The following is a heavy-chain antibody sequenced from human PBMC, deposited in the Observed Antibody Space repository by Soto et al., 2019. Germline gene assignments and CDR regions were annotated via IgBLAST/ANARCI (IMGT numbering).Heavy chain of an antibody. V-gene: IGHV4-30-4*01. CDR1: GGSISSADYY. D-gene: IGHD1-26*01. CDR2: IYYSGTT. Sequence: PSETLSLTCTVSGGSISSADYYWSWIRQPPGKGLEWIGYIYYSGTTYYNPSLKSRVSISDDTSKNQFSLQLSSVTAADTAVYYRDRLVPTTIHDCWGQGVLVTVSS. CDR3: DRLVPTTIHDC. J-gene: IGHJ4*02.